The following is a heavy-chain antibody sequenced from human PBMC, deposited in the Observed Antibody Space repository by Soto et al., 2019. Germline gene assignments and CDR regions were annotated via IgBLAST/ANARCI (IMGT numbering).Heavy chain of an antibody. CDR1: GYSFTTYW. D-gene: IGHD3-22*01. CDR2: IYPGDSDT. Sequence: SLKISCKASGYSFTTYWIGWVRQMPGKGLEWLGIIYPGDSDTRFSPSFQGQVTISVDKSIHTAYLQWSSLKASDSAMYYCARQAYQFDSFSFRCWCQGPLCTVSS. CDR3: ARQAYQFDSFSFRC. J-gene: IGHJ1*01. V-gene: IGHV5-51*01.